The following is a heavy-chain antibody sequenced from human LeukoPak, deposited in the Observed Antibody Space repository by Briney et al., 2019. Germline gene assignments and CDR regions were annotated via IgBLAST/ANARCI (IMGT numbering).Heavy chain of an antibody. J-gene: IGHJ5*02. CDR2: IKQDGSEK. CDR1: GLTYNRYW. CDR3: TGGIGWLCDT. Sequence: PGRSLRLSRAASGLTYNRYWMSWARQVPRKGLEWVAKIKQDGSEKYYVDSVKGRFNISRDNAETSLYLQMNSLRAEDTAMYFCTGGIGWLCDTWGQGTLVTVSS. V-gene: IGHV3-7*01. D-gene: IGHD6-19*01.